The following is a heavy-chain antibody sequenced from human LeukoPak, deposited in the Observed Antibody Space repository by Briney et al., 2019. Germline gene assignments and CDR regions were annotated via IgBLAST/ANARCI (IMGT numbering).Heavy chain of an antibody. J-gene: IGHJ5*01. V-gene: IGHV3-48*01. D-gene: IGHD6-19*01. Sequence: GGSLRLSCVVSGFTFSTYTMNWVHQAPGEGLEWVSYISDTSTLIYYAASVKGRFTISRDNAKNSLYLQMNSLRAEDTAMYYCARGTSRGSRYGFDSWGQGILVTVTS. CDR1: GFTFSTYT. CDR2: ISDTSTLI. CDR3: ARGTSRGSRYGFDS.